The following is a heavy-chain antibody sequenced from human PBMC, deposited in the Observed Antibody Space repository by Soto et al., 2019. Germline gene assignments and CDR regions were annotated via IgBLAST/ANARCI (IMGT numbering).Heavy chain of an antibody. J-gene: IGHJ4*02. CDR3: ARDQRGDGCIPAHFDY. Sequence: QVQLVESGGGVVQPGRSLRLSCAASGFTFSSYAMHGVRQAPGKGLEWVAVISYDGSNKYYADSVKGRFTISRDNSKNTLYLHMNSLGAEDTAVYYCARDQRGDGCIPAHFDYWGQGPLVTVSS. CDR2: ISYDGSNK. D-gene: IGHD3-10*01. V-gene: IGHV3-30-3*01. CDR1: GFTFSSYA.